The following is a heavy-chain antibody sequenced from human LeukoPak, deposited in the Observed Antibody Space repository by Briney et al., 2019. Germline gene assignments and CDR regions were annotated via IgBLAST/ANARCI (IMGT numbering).Heavy chain of an antibody. CDR2: ISSSGSTI. CDR1: GFTFSDYY. J-gene: IGHJ4*02. CDR3: ARDVEGYCRSTSCYTGHSSFDY. V-gene: IGHV3-11*01. Sequence: GGSLRLSCAASGFTFSDYYMSWIRQAPGKGLEWVSYISSSGSTIHYADSVKGRFTISRDNAKNSLYLQMNSLRAEDTAVYYCARDVEGYCRSTSCYTGHSSFDYWGQGTLVTVSS. D-gene: IGHD2-2*02.